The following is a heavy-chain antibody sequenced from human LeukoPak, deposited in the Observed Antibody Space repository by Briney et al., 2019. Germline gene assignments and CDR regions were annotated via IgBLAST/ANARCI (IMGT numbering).Heavy chain of an antibody. CDR3: ATRGYSYGIEFDY. J-gene: IGHJ4*02. V-gene: IGHV1-46*01. CDR2: INPSGGST. D-gene: IGHD5-18*01. Sequence: GASVKVSCKASGGTFSSYAISWVRQAPGQGLEWMGIINPSGGSTSYAQKFQGRVTMTRDTSTSTVYMELSSLRSEDTAVYYCATRGYSYGIEFDYWGQGTLVTVSS. CDR1: GGTFSSYA.